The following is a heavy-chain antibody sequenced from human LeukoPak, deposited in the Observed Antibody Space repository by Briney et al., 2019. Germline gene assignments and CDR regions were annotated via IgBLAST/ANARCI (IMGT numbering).Heavy chain of an antibody. CDR1: GFTFSSYG. CDR2: IRYDGSNK. CDR3: ARGGGPRGYSYGYRDY. Sequence: PGGSLRLSCAASGFTFSSYGMHWVRQAPGKGLEWVAFIRYDGSNKYYADSVKGRFTISRDNSKNTLYLQMNSLRAEDTAVYYCARGGGPRGYSYGYRDYWGQGTLVTVSS. J-gene: IGHJ4*02. D-gene: IGHD5-18*01. V-gene: IGHV3-30*02.